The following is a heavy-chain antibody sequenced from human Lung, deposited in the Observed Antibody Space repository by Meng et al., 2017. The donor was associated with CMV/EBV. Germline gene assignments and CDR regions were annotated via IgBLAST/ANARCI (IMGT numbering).Heavy chain of an antibody. V-gene: IGHV4-59*01. J-gene: IGHJ5*02. CDR2: IYYTGST. D-gene: IGHD2-2*01. CDR3: ARIVKDIVVVQDAIWFDP. CDR1: GGSISNYY. Sequence: FSGGSISNYYWSWIRQPPGKGLEWIGYIYYTGSTNYNPSLKSRVTISLDTPKKQFSLKLSSVTAADTAVYYCARIVKDIVVVQDAIWFDPWGEGXMVTVSS.